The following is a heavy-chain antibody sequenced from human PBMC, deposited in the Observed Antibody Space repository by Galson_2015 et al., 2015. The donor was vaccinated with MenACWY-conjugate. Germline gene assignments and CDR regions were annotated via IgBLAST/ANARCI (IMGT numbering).Heavy chain of an antibody. CDR3: ARGHYGMDV. J-gene: IGHJ6*02. Sequence: LRLSCAASGFTFRNYWMTWVRQAPGKGLEWVASIKKDGSEKYYVDSVKGRFTISRDNAKNSLYLEMNSLRVEDTAVYSCARGHYGMDVWGQGTLVTVSS. CDR2: IKKDGSEK. CDR1: GFTFRNYW. V-gene: IGHV3-7*03.